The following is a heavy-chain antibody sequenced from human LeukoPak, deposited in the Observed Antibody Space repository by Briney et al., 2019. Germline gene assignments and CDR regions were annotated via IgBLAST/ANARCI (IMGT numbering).Heavy chain of an antibody. D-gene: IGHD1-26*01. V-gene: IGHV1-18*01. CDR3: ARDLQMIVGATMFDY. J-gene: IGHJ4*02. CDR2: ISAYNGNT. Sequence: ASVKVSCKASGYTFTSYGISWVRQAPGQGLEWMGWISAYNGNTNYAQKLQGRVTMTTDTSTSTAYMELRSLRSDDTAVYYCARDLQMIVGATMFDYWGQGTLVTVSS. CDR1: GYTFTSYG.